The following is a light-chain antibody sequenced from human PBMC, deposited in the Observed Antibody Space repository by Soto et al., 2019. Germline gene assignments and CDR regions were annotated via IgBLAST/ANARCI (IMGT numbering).Light chain of an antibody. CDR1: QSVSSN. CDR2: GAS. J-gene: IGKJ5*01. V-gene: IGKV3-15*01. Sequence: EIVMTQSPATLSVSPGERATLSCRASQSVSSNLAWYQHKPGQAPRLLIYGASTRATGIPARFSGSGSGTEFTLTISSLQSEDFAVYYGQQYNNWPFPFGQGTRLEIK. CDR3: QQYNNWPFP.